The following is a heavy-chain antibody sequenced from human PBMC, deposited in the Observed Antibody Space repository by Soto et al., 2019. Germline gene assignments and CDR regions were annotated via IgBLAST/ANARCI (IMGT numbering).Heavy chain of an antibody. J-gene: IGHJ5*01. Sequence: SVKVSCKASGYTFINYDISWVRQATGQGLEWMGWMNPGSGKTGYANKFQGRVTMTRDASTSTAHLELSSLTSEDTAVYYCARMASFGTLNWFDSWGQGTLVTVSS. CDR3: ARMASFGTLNWFDS. CDR1: GYTFINYD. CDR2: MNPGSGKT. D-gene: IGHD3-16*01. V-gene: IGHV1-8*02.